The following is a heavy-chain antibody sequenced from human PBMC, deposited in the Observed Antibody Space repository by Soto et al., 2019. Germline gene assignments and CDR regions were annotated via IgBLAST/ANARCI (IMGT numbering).Heavy chain of an antibody. Sequence: PSETLSLTCAVSGYSIDNTYYWGWIRQPPGKGLEWIGNIYHSGTTYYNPSLESRVTISVDTSNNQFSLKLSSVTAADTAVYYCARAFYGDYAAHYYGMDVWGQGTTVTVSS. J-gene: IGHJ6*02. V-gene: IGHV4-38-2*01. CDR2: IYHSGTT. D-gene: IGHD4-17*01. CDR1: GYSIDNTYY. CDR3: ARAFYGDYAAHYYGMDV.